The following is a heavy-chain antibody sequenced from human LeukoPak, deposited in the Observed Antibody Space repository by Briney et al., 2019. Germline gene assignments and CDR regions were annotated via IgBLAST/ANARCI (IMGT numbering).Heavy chain of an antibody. J-gene: IGHJ6*02. CDR1: GFTFSSYW. CDR2: IKQDGSEK. D-gene: IGHD2-2*01. Sequence: GGSLRLSCAASGFTFSSYWMSWVRQAPGKGLEWVANIKQDGSEKYYVDSVKGRFTISRDNAKNSLYLQMNSLRAEDTAVYYCARKEYCSSTSCYSDYYYGMDVWDQGTTVTVSS. CDR3: ARKEYCSSTSCYSDYYYGMDV. V-gene: IGHV3-7*01.